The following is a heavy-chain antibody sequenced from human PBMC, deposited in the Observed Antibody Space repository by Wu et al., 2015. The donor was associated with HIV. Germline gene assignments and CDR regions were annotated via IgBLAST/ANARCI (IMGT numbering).Heavy chain of an antibody. V-gene: IGHV1-18*01. J-gene: IGHJ6*02. D-gene: IGHD3-9*01. CDR2: ISAYNGNT. CDR1: GYTFTSYG. Sequence: QVQLVQSGAEVKKPGASVKVSCKASGYTFTSYGISWVRQAPGQGLEWMGWISAYNGNTNYAQKLQGRVTMTTDTSTSTAYMELRSLRSDDTAVYYCARDYYDILTGYPGYGRVYYYYGMDVWGQGP. CDR3: ARDYYDILTGYPGYGRVYYYYGMDV.